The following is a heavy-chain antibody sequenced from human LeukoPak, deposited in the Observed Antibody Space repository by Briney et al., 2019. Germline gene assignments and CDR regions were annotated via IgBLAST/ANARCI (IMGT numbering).Heavy chain of an antibody. CDR3: ARLPYRDGVAQDY. D-gene: IGHD3-16*02. CDR1: GYTFTRYY. Sequence: ASVKVSCKTSGYTFTRYYMQWVRQAPGHGLEWMGMINPISGATDYAQKFQGRVTMTRDTSTSTVYMELSSLRSEDTAMYYCARLPYRDGVAQDYWGQGTLVTVSS. V-gene: IGHV1-46*01. J-gene: IGHJ4*02. CDR2: INPISGAT.